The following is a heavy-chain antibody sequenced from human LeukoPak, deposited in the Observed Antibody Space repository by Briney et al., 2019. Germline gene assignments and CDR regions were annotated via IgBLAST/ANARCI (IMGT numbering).Heavy chain of an antibody. CDR3: ARLCSNYSYPCY. D-gene: IGHD2-15*01. J-gene: IGHJ4*02. CDR2: IYYSGST. Sequence: PSETLSLTCTVSGGSISSYYWSWIRQPPGKGLEWIGYIYYSGSTNYNPSLKSRVTISGDTSKNQLSLKLTSVTAADTAVYYCARLCSNYSYPCYWGQGTLVTVSS. V-gene: IGHV4-59*08. CDR1: GGSISSYY.